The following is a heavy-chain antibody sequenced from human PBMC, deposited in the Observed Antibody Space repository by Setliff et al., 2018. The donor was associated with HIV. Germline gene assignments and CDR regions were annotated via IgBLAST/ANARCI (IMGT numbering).Heavy chain of an antibody. D-gene: IGHD3-22*01. CDR2: IIPIFGST. Sequence: SVKVSCKASGGTFSNYAISWVRQAPGQGLEWMGGIIPIFGSTKYAQKFQDRVTITADESTSTADMQLSSLTSEDTAIYYCARDDHYYDMGSILSDWYFDIWDRGTLVTVSS. V-gene: IGHV1-69*13. CDR1: GGTFSNYA. CDR3: ARDDHYYDMGSILSDWYFDI. J-gene: IGHJ2*01.